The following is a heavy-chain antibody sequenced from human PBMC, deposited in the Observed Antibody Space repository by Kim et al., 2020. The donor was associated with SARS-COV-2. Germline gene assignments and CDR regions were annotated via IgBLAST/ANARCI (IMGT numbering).Heavy chain of an antibody. J-gene: IGHJ5*02. CDR3: ARERKLGGSGSYQKGGWFDP. D-gene: IGHD3-10*01. Sequence: GGSLRLSCAASGFTFSSYWMHWVRQAPGKGLVWVSRINSDGSSTSYADSVKGRFTISRDNAKNTLYLQMNSLRAEDTAVYYCARERKLGGSGSYQKGGWFDPWGQGTLVTVSS. CDR1: GFTFSSYW. CDR2: INSDGSST. V-gene: IGHV3-74*01.